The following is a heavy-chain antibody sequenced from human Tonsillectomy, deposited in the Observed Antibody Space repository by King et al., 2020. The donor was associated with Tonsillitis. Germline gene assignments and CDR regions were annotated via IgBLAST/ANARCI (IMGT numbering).Heavy chain of an antibody. D-gene: IGHD4-17*01. CDR1: GYTFTGYY. J-gene: IGHJ4*02. Sequence: QLVQSGAEVKKPGASVKVSCKASGYTFTGYYMHWVRQAPGQGLEWMGWSNPNSGGTNYAQKFQGWVTMTRDTSISTAYMELSRLRSDDTAVYYCAREMTTDSYYFDYWGQGTLVTVSS. CDR2: SNPNSGGT. CDR3: AREMTTDSYYFDY. V-gene: IGHV1-2*04.